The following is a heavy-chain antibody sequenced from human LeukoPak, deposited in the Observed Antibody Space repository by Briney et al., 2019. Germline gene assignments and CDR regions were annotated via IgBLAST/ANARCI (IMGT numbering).Heavy chain of an antibody. CDR1: GFTFSSFV. D-gene: IGHD3-22*01. Sequence: GGSLRLSCSASGFTFSSFVMHWVRQAPGKGLEYVSAISSKGHSTYYADSVKGRFTISRDNSKNTLYLQMNSLRAEDTAVYYCAKGYYYDSSGLRYYFDYWGQGTLVTVSS. CDR2: ISSKGHST. J-gene: IGHJ4*02. CDR3: AKGYYYDSSGLRYYFDY. V-gene: IGHV3-64*04.